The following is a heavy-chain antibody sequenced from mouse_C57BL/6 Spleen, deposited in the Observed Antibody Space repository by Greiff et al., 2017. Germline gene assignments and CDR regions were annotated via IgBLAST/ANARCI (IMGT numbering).Heavy chain of an antibody. CDR1: GYAFSSYW. CDR2: IYPGDGDT. V-gene: IGHV1-80*01. Sequence: VQLQQSGAELVKPGASVKISCKASGYAFSSYWMNWVKQRPGKGLEWIGQIYPGDGDTTYNGKFKGKATLTADKSSSTAYMQLSSLTSEDSAVYFCARSGSLTGKNYWGQGTTLTVSS. J-gene: IGHJ2*01. CDR3: ARSGSLTGKNY. D-gene: IGHD4-1*01.